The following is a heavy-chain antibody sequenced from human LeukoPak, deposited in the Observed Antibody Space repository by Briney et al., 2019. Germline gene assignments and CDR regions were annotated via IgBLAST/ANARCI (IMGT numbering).Heavy chain of an antibody. J-gene: IGHJ4*02. CDR2: SSGSAHKI. D-gene: IGHD5-18*01. CDR3: AGRVTGYSSGYVY. CDR1: GITFSNYA. Sequence: PGGSLRLSCVASGITFSNYAVSWVRQAPEQGLDWGSVSSGSAHKIRYADSVKGRFTISRDNSENIVYLQMDNPRAEDTAVYYCAGRVTGYSSGYVYWGQGTLVTVSS. V-gene: IGHV3-23*01.